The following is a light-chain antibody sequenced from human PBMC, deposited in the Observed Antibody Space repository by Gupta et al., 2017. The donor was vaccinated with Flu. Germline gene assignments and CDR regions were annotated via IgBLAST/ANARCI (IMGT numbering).Light chain of an antibody. Sequence: NCKSSQSVLVSSNNRKCLGWFQQRPGQAPKLLIYGASARAPGVPDRFTGSGSATDFTLTISSLQTEDVAVYYCQQYISSPLTFGPGTKVEIK. J-gene: IGKJ3*01. CDR2: GAS. V-gene: IGKV4-1*01. CDR3: QQYISSPLT. CDR1: QSVLVSSNNRKC.